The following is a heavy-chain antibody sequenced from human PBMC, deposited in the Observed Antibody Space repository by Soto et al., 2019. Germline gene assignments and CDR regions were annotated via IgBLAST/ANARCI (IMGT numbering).Heavy chain of an antibody. D-gene: IGHD3-10*01. CDR2: IKQDGSEK. J-gene: IGHJ6*03. V-gene: IGHV3-7*01. Sequence: PGGSLRLSCAASGFTSSTYWMTWVRQAPGKGLEWVANIKQDGSEKYYVDSVKGRFTISRDNAKNSLYLQMNNVRVEDTAVFYCAGIRYYYGLGSGYYLDVWGKGTTVTVSS. CDR1: GFTSSTYW. CDR3: AGIRYYYGLGSGYYLDV.